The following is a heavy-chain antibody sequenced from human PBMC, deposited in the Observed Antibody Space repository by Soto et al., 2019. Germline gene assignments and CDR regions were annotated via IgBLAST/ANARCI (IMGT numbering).Heavy chain of an antibody. Sequence: SQTLSLTCVLSGDSVSSNSAAWNWIRQSPSRGREWLGRTSYRSKWYNHYAVSVKSRITVNPDTSKNQFSLQLNSVTPEDTAVYYCAREVAARYDYYYGRYVWRQGTTVTVSS. D-gene: IGHD6-13*01. CDR3: AREVAARYDYYYGRYV. CDR2: TSYRSKWYN. J-gene: IGHJ6*02. V-gene: IGHV6-1*01. CDR1: GDSVSSNSAA.